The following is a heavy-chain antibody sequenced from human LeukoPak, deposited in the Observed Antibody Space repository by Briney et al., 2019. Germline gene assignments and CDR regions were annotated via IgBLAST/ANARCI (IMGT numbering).Heavy chain of an antibody. D-gene: IGHD2-21*01. CDR2: INPSGGST. CDR1: GYTFTSYY. V-gene: IGHV1-46*01. J-gene: IGHJ4*02. Sequence: ASVKVSCKASGYTFTSYYMHWVRQAPGQGLEWMGIINPSGGSTSYAQKFQGRVTMTRSTSISTAYMELSSLRFEDTAVYYRTRSVRNGHIDYWGQGTLVTVSS. CDR3: TRSVRNGHIDY.